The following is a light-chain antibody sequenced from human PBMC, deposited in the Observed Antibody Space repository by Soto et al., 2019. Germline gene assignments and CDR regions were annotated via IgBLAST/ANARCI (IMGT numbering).Light chain of an antibody. CDR3: QQSYSIHLT. CDR2: AAS. CDR1: QSISTY. J-gene: IGKJ2*01. V-gene: IGKV1-39*01. Sequence: SQMTQPPSSQSASVGDRVPITCRARQSISTYFSWYQQKPGKAPNLLISAASSLQSGDPSTFSGSRSVTEFTPAISNLQPEEGSTYYGQQSYSIHLTFGQGTVME.